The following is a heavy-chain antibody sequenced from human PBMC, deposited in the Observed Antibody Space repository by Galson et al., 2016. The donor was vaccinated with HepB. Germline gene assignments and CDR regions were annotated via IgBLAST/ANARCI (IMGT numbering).Heavy chain of an antibody. CDR2: ISYRGTT. Sequence: ETLSLTCNVSGDSITSSGYFWGWIRQPPGKGLEWIGAISYRGTTYDYPSLKSRLTVSVDTSKNQFSLKLSSVTAADTAVYYCARSVNEAFDIWGQGTLVTVSS. CDR1: GDSITSSGYF. J-gene: IGHJ4*02. V-gene: IGHV4-39*01. D-gene: IGHD1-1*01. CDR3: ARSVNEAFDI.